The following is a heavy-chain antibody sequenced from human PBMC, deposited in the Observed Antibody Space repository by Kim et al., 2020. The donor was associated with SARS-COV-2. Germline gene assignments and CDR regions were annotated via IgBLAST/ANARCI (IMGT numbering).Heavy chain of an antibody. J-gene: IGHJ5*02. D-gene: IGHD3-10*01. CDR1: GFTFSNYA. CDR2: LSVSGDKT. Sequence: GGSLRLSCAASGFTFSNYAMTWVRQAPGKGLEWVSALSVSGDKTYYADSVKGRFTISRDNSKNTLFLQMSILRAEDTAVYYCAKDRNSGSGSYSSWGQGTLVTVSS. V-gene: IGHV3-23*01. CDR3: AKDRNSGSGSYSS.